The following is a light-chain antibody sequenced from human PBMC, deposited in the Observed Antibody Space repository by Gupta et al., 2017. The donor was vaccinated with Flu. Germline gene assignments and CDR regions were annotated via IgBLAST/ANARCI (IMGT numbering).Light chain of an antibody. CDR3: QQVNSYPPWT. CDR1: QGISSY. Sequence: DIQLTQSPSFLSASVGDRVTITCRASQGISSYLAWYQQKPGKAPKLLIYGASTLQSGVPSRFSGSGSGTEFTLTITSLQPEDFATYYCQQVNSYPPWTFGQGTTVEIK. J-gene: IGKJ1*01. V-gene: IGKV1-9*01. CDR2: GAS.